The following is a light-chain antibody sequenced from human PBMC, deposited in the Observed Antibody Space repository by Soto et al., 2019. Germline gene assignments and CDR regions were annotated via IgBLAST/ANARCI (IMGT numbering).Light chain of an antibody. CDR2: RND. J-gene: IGLJ3*02. V-gene: IGLV1-47*01. CDR3: ATRDDSLSGHWL. CDR1: SPNIGSNY. Sequence: QSVLTQSPSASGTPGQRVTISCSGSSPNIGSNYVNWYQHLPGTAPKLLIYRNDQRPSGVPDRFSGSKSGTSASLAISGLRSEDEADYYCATRDDSLSGHWLFGGGTKLTVL.